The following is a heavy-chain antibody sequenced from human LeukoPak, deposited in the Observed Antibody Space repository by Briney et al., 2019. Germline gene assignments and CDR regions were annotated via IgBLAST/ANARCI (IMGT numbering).Heavy chain of an antibody. CDR2: IYYSGST. CDR1: GGSFSSGSYY. V-gene: IGHV4-61*03. J-gene: IGHJ4*02. D-gene: IGHD3-16*02. CDR3: ASAHYDYVWGSYQPFDY. Sequence: SETLSLTCTVSGGSFSSGSYYWGWLRQPPGRGLEWIGYIYYSGSTNYNPSLKSRVTISVDTSKTHFSLKLSSVTAADTAVYYCASAHYDYVWGSYQPFDYWGQGTLVTVSS.